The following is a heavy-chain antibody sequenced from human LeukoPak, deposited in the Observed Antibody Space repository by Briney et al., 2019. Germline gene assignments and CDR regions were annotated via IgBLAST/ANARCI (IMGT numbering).Heavy chain of an antibody. V-gene: IGHV3-30*03. CDR1: GFTFSSHD. Sequence: GGSLRLSCAASGFTFSSHDMHWVRQAPGKGLEWVAIISYDGGKKDYADSVKGRFTISRDNSKNTLYLQMNSLKTEDTAVYYCTRDQTPYYWGQGTLVTVSS. CDR2: ISYDGGKK. CDR3: TRDQTPYY. J-gene: IGHJ4*02.